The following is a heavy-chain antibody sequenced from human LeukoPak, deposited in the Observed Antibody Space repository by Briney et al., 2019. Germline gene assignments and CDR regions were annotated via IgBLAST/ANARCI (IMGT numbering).Heavy chain of an antibody. Sequence: SETLSLTCTVSGGSISSYYWSWIRQPAGKGLEWIGYIYYSGSTNYYPSLKSRVTISIDTSKNQFSLKLSSVTAADTAVYYCARVRSKYSFLDAFDIWGQGTMVTVSS. CDR1: GGSISSYY. CDR2: IYYSGST. J-gene: IGHJ3*02. CDR3: ARVRSKYSFLDAFDI. D-gene: IGHD5-18*01. V-gene: IGHV4-59*01.